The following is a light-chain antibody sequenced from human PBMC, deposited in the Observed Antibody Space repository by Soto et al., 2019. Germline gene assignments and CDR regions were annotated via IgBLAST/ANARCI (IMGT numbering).Light chain of an antibody. CDR3: QQDYNLPGT. CDR2: GAS. J-gene: IGKJ1*01. Sequence: EIVMTQSPATLSLSPGERATLSCRASQSVSSSYLSRYQQKPGQAPRLLIYGASPRATGIPARFSGSGSGTDFTLTISSPQPEDFAVYYCQQDYNLPGTFGQGTKVEIK. V-gene: IGKV3D-7*01. CDR1: QSVSSSY.